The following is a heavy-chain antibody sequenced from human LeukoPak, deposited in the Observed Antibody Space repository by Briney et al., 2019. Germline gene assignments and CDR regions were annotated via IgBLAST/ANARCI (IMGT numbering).Heavy chain of an antibody. CDR2: ISAYNGNT. D-gene: IGHD3-22*01. V-gene: IGHV1-18*01. J-gene: IGHJ3*02. CDR1: GYTFTSYG. Sequence: GASVKVSCKASGYTFTSYGISWVRQAPGQGLEWMGWISAYNGNTNYAQKLQGRVTMTTDTSTSTAYMELRSLRSDETAVYYCARDLRVYYYDSSGNDIWGQGTMVTVSS. CDR3: ARDLRVYYYDSSGNDI.